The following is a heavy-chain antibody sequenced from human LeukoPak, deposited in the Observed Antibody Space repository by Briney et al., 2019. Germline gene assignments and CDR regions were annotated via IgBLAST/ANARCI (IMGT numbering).Heavy chain of an antibody. CDR2: IRSKAYGGTT. CDR1: GFTFGDYA. Sequence: GGSLRLSCTASGFTFGDYAMSWVRQAPGKGLEWVGFIRSKAYGGTTEYAASVKGRFTISRDDPKGIAYLQMNSLKTEDTAVYYCTRARYSSGWYDFDYWGQGTLVTVSS. D-gene: IGHD6-19*01. V-gene: IGHV3-49*04. J-gene: IGHJ4*02. CDR3: TRARYSSGWYDFDY.